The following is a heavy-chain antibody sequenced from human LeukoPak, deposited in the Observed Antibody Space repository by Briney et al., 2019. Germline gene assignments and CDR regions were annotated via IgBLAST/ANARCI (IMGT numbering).Heavy chain of an antibody. Sequence: GGCLRLSCAASGVTFSSYSMNWVRDAPGKGVEWVSSISSSSSFIYYADSVKGRFTISRDNAKNSLYLQMNSLRAEDTAVYYCARNRPDAFDIWGQGTMVTVSS. CDR1: GVTFSSYS. CDR2: ISSSSSFI. J-gene: IGHJ3*02. V-gene: IGHV3-21*01. CDR3: ARNRPDAFDI.